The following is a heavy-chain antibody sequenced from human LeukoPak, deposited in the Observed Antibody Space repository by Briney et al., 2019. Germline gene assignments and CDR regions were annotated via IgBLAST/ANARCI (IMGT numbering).Heavy chain of an antibody. CDR2: IYYSGST. CDR1: GGSISSGDYY. J-gene: IGHJ5*02. V-gene: IGHV4-30-4*08. D-gene: IGHD4-23*01. CDR3: AAGEVVTQFDP. Sequence: SETLSLTCTVSGGSISSGDYYWSWICQPPGKGLEWIGYIYYSGSTYYNPSLKSRVTISVDTSKNQFSLKLSSVTAADTAVYYCAAGEVVTQFDPWGQGTLVTVSS.